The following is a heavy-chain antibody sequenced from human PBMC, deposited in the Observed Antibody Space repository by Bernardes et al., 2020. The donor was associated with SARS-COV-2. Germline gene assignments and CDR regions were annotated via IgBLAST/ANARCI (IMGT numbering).Heavy chain of an antibody. J-gene: IGHJ4*02. CDR2: ISASNGRT. Sequence: ASVKVSCQASIYSSRNYGVSWVRQAPGQGLEWLGWISASNGRTRYAENLQHRVTLTTDTSTGTAYLEMRSLRPEDTAVYYCARDRRAPFWVGGVAADSWGLGTLVNVSA. CDR1: IYSSRNYG. V-gene: IGHV1-18*01. D-gene: IGHD3-10*01. CDR3: ARDRRAPFWVGGVAADS.